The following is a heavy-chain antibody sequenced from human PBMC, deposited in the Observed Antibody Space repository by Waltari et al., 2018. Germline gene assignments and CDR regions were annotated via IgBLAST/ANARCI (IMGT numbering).Heavy chain of an antibody. CDR1: GFTFSSYS. CDR2: ISSSSSYR. CDR3: ARAGIAAAGTPTY. J-gene: IGHJ4*02. D-gene: IGHD6-13*01. V-gene: IGHV3-21*01. Sequence: EVQLVESGGGLVKPGGSLRLSCAASGFTFSSYSMNWVRQAPGKGLEWVSSISSSSSYRYYADSVKGRFTISRDNAKNSLYLQMNSLRAEDTAVYYCARAGIAAAGTPTYWGQGTLVTVSS.